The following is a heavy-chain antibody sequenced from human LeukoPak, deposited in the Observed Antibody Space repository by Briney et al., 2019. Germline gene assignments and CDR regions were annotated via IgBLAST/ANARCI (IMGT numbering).Heavy chain of an antibody. CDR2: IIPIFGTA. J-gene: IGHJ3*02. V-gene: IGHV1-69*13. Sequence: SVKVSCKASGGTFSSYAISWVRQAPGQGLEWMGGIIPIFGTANYAQKFQGRVTITADESTSTAYMELSSLRSEDTAVYYCARVLYGNDAFDIWGQGTMVTVSS. D-gene: IGHD3-10*01. CDR3: ARVLYGNDAFDI. CDR1: GGTFSSYA.